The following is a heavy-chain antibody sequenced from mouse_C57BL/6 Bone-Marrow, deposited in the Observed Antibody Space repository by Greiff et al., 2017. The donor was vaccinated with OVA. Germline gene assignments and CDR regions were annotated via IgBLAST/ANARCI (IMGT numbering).Heavy chain of an antibody. CDR1: GYTFTSYW. CDR2: IDPSDSYT. Sequence: VQLQQPGAELVRPGTSVKLSCKASGYTFTSYWMHWVKQRPGQGLEWIGVIDPSDSYTNYNQKFKGKATLTVDTSSSTAYMQLSSLTSEDSAVYYCARRYDYEDYWGQGTTLTVSS. V-gene: IGHV1-59*01. CDR3: ARRYDYEDY. D-gene: IGHD2-4*01. J-gene: IGHJ2*01.